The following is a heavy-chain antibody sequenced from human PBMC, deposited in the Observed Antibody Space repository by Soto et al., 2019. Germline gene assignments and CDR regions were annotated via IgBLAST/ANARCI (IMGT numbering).Heavy chain of an antibody. CDR2: IFYTGDT. CDR1: NYSINSGFF. J-gene: IGHJ5*02. D-gene: IGHD3-16*01. CDR3: ARDTNSLDP. V-gene: IGHV4-38-2*02. Sequence: ETLSLTCSVSNYSINSGFFWGWIRQPPGKGLEWIGSIFYTGDTYYNPSLKSRITMSVDTSRNQFSLKLTSLTAADTAVYYCARDTNSLDPWGQGTLVTVSS.